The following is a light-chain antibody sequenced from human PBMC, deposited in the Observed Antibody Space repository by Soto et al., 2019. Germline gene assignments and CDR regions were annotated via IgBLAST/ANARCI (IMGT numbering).Light chain of an antibody. CDR2: GAS. CDR1: QRVDRSY. J-gene: IGKJ2*01. V-gene: IGKV3-20*01. Sequence: IVLTQSPATLSLSPGDRATLSCRASQRVDRSYLAWFQQKPGQAPRLLIHGASTWATGIPGRFSGSGSGTDFTLTISRLEPEDFAVYFCQQYGFSSYTFGQGNKLEIK. CDR3: QQYGFSSYT.